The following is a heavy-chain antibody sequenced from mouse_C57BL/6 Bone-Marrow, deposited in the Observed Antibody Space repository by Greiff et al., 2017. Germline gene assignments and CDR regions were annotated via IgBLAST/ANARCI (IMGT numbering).Heavy chain of an antibody. CDR2: IRLKSDNYAT. J-gene: IGHJ4*01. V-gene: IGHV6-3*01. CDR1: GFTFSNYW. CDR3: IQLTGTLYAMDY. Sequence: EVKLEESGGGLVQPGGSMKLSCVASGFTFSNYWMNWVRQSPEKGLEWVAQIRLKSDNYATHYAESVKGRFTISRDDSKSSVYLQMNNLRAEDTGIYYCIQLTGTLYAMDYWGQGTSVTVSS. D-gene: IGHD4-1*01.